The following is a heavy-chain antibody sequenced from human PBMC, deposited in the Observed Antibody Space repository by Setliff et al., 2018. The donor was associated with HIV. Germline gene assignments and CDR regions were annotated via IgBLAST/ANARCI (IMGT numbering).Heavy chain of an antibody. CDR2: ISYDGSNK. CDR1: GFTFSNYN. J-gene: IGHJ6*03. D-gene: IGHD4-4*01. Sequence: PGGSLRLSCAASGFTFSNYNMHWVRQAPGKGLEWVAVISYDGSNKYYADSVKGRFTISRDKSKNTLYLQMNSLRTEDTAVYYCAKESGRYSNYKYYYYLDVWGKGTTVTVSS. CDR3: AKESGRYSNYKYYYYLDV. V-gene: IGHV3-30*18.